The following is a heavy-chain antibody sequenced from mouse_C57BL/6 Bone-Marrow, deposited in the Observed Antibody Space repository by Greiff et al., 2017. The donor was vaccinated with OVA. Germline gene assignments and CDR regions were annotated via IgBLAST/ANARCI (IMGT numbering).Heavy chain of an antibody. CDR3: AKNYYGYYYAMDY. D-gene: IGHD1-1*01. V-gene: IGHV2-5*01. Sequence: QVHVKQSGPGLVQPSQSLSITCTVSGFSLTSYGVHWVRQSPGKGLEWLGVIWRGGSTDYNAAFMSRLSITKDNSKSQVFFKMNSLQADDTAIYYCAKNYYGYYYAMDYWGQGTSVTVSS. J-gene: IGHJ4*01. CDR2: IWRGGST. CDR1: GFSLTSYG.